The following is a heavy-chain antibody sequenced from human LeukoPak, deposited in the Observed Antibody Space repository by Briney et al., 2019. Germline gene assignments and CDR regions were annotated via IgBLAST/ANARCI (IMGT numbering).Heavy chain of an antibody. D-gene: IGHD3-22*01. CDR1: GGSFSGYY. Sequence: SETLSLTCAVYGGSFSGYYWSWIRQPPGKGLEWIGEINHSGSTNYNPSLKSRVTISVDTSKNQFSLKLSSVTAADTVVYYCARGADSSGYYSIFYFDYWGQGTLVTVSS. CDR2: INHSGST. V-gene: IGHV4-34*01. CDR3: ARGADSSGYYSIFYFDY. J-gene: IGHJ4*02.